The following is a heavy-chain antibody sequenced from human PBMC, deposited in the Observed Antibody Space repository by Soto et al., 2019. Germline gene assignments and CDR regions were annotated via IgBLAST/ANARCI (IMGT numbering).Heavy chain of an antibody. V-gene: IGHV4-39*01. CDR1: GGSISSSSYY. D-gene: IGHD5-12*01. J-gene: IGHJ4*02. CDR2: IYYSGST. Sequence: QLQLQESGPGLVKPSETLSLTCTVSGGSISSSSYYWGWIRQPPGKGLEWIGSIYYSGSTYYNPSLKSRVTISVETSKNQFSLKLSSVTAADTAVYYCARVDSGYDLPVDYWGQGTLVTVSS. CDR3: ARVDSGYDLPVDY.